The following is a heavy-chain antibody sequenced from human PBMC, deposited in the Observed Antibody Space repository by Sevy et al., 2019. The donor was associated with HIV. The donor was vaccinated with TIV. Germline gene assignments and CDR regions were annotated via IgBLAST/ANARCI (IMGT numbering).Heavy chain of an antibody. CDR1: GYTLSELS. CDR2: FDPEDDET. CDR3: ATTKDYYDSSGSPFDY. Sequence: ASVKVSCMVSGYTLSELSMHWVRQAPGKGLEWMGSFDPEDDETIYAQKFQGRVTMTEDTSTDTAYMELNNLRSEDTAVYYRATTKDYYDSSGSPFDYWGQGTLVTVSS. V-gene: IGHV1-24*01. J-gene: IGHJ4*02. D-gene: IGHD3-22*01.